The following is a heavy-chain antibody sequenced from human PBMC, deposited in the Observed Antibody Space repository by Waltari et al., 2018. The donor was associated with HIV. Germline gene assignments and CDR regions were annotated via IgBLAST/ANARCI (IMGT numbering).Heavy chain of an antibody. CDR2: ISSSDSNT. Sequence: EVQLVESGGGLVPPGGSLSLSCAASGFSFSSYSRNWVRRAPGKGLEWVSFISSSDSNTDYADSVKGRFTISRDNAKNSLYLQMNSLRAEDTAVYYCARTRGYSYGYGDYWGQGTLVTVSS. CDR1: GFSFSSYS. V-gene: IGHV3-48*01. D-gene: IGHD5-18*01. CDR3: ARTRGYSYGYGDY. J-gene: IGHJ4*02.